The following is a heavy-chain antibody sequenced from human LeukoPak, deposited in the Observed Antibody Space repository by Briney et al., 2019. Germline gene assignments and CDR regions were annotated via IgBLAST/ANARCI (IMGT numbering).Heavy chain of an antibody. CDR1: GFTVSSNY. D-gene: IGHD3-10*01. Sequence: GGSLRLSCGASGFTVSSNYMSWVRQAPGKGLEWVSVIYSGGSTYYADSVKGRFTISRDNSKNTLYLQMNSLRAEDTAVYYCVRDLRSTVRGVISRYYYYGMDVWGQGTTVTVSS. CDR3: VRDLRSTVRGVISRYYYYGMDV. V-gene: IGHV3-66*01. J-gene: IGHJ6*02. CDR2: IYSGGST.